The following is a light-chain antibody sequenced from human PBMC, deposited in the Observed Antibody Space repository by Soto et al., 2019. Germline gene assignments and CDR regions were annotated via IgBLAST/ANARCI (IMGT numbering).Light chain of an antibody. CDR2: SAS. V-gene: IGKV1-9*01. CDR1: QALSNY. Sequence: DIQLTQSPSVLSASVGDTVTITCRASQALSNYLAWYQQKPGKAPDLLIYSASTLQSGVPSRFSGSGSETEFTLTISSLQPEDFAVYYCQQFGDSPRSFGQGTKVDIK. CDR3: QQFGDSPRS. J-gene: IGKJ1*01.